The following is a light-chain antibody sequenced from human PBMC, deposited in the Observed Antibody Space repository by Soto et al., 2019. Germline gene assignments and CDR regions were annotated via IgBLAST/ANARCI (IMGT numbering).Light chain of an antibody. CDR3: QQYGSSPPYT. CDR2: GAS. Sequence: EIVLTQSPGILFLSPGERATLSCRASQSVSSSYLAWYQQKPGQAPRLLIYGASNRATGIPGRFSASGSKTNFTLTISRLEPEDFAVYYCQQYGSSPPYTFGQGTKLEIK. J-gene: IGKJ2*01. V-gene: IGKV3-20*01. CDR1: QSVSSSY.